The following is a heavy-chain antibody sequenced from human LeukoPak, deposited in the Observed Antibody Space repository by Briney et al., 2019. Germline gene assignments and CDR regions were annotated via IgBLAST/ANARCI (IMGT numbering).Heavy chain of an antibody. D-gene: IGHD3-3*01. CDR2: INHSGST. Sequence: SETLSLTCAVYGGSFSGYYWSWIRQPPGKGLEWIGEINHSGSTNYNPSLKSRVTISVDTSKNQFSLKLSSVTAADTAVYYCARGPPYYDFWSGYMGGIYFDYWGQGTLVTVSS. V-gene: IGHV4-34*01. CDR3: ARGPPYYDFWSGYMGGIYFDY. CDR1: GGSFSGYY. J-gene: IGHJ4*02.